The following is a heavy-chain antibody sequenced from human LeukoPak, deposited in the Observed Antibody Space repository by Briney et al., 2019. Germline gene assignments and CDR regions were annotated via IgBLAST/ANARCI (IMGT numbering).Heavy chain of an antibody. J-gene: IGHJ3*02. Sequence: PGTSLRLSCAASGFTFRSYGIHWVRQAPGKGPEWVAVIWYDGSKKYYADSVKGRFTISRDNSKNTLYLQMNSLRAEDTAVYYCARGLGGNSAAFDIWGQGTMVTVSS. D-gene: IGHD4-23*01. CDR1: GFTFRSYG. CDR2: IWYDGSKK. V-gene: IGHV3-33*01. CDR3: ARGLGGNSAAFDI.